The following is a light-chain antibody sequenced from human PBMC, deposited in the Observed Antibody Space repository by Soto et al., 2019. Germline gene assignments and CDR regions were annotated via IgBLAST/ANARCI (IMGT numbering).Light chain of an antibody. CDR2: GAS. Sequence: EIVLTQSPGTLSLSPGERATLSCRASQSVSSSYLAWYQQKPGQAPRLLIYGASSRATGIPYRFSGSGSGTDFTLTISRLEPEDFAVYYCQQYGSSPPINFGQGTRLEIK. CDR1: QSVSSSY. J-gene: IGKJ5*01. CDR3: QQYGSSPPIN. V-gene: IGKV3-20*01.